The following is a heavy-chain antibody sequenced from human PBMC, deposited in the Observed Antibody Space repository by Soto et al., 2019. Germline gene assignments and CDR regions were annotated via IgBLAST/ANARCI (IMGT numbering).Heavy chain of an antibody. J-gene: IGHJ5*02. V-gene: IGHV4-30-4*01. Sequence: QVQLQESGPGLVKPSQTLSLTCTVSGGSISSGDYYWSWIRQPPGKGLEWIGYIYHSGSTYYNPSLKSRVTISVDTSKIQFSQKLSSATAADTAVYYCARERPDGARLDPWGQGTLVTVSS. CDR2: IYHSGST. CDR3: ARERPDGARLDP. D-gene: IGHD6-6*01. CDR1: GGSISSGDYY.